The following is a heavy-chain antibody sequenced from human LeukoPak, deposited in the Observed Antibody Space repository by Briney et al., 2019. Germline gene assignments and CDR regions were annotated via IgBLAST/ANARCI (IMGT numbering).Heavy chain of an antibody. D-gene: IGHD3-22*01. CDR2: INTNTGNP. V-gene: IGHV7-4-1*02. J-gene: IGHJ6*03. CDR1: GYTFTSYA. Sequence: ASVKVSCKASGYTFTSYAMNWVRQAPGQGLEWMGWINTNTGNPTYAQGFTGRFVFSLDTSVSTAYLQISSLKAEDTAVYYCASLYYDSSGCYVHSYYMDVWGKGTTVTVSS. CDR3: ASLYYDSSGCYVHSYYMDV.